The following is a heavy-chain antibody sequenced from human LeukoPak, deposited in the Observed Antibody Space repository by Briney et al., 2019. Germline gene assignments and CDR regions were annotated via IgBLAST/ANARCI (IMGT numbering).Heavy chain of an antibody. CDR3: FDY. Sequence: GGSLRLSCEASGFTFSSHWLHWVRQAPGKGLVWVSRINSDGSSTTYADSVKGRFTISRDNAKNSLYLQSLYLQMNSLRAEDTAVYSSFDYWGQGTLVTVSS. J-gene: IGHJ4*02. V-gene: IGHV3-74*01. CDR2: INSDGSST. CDR1: GFTFSSHW. D-gene: IGHD6-13*01.